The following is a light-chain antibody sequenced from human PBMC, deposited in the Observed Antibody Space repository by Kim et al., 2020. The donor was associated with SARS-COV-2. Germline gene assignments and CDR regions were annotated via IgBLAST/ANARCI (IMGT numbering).Light chain of an antibody. CDR3: TSRYTTCYHFV. J-gene: IGLJ1*01. CDR1: SLRDYY. CDR2: AKN. V-gene: IGLV3-19*01. Sequence: SSELTQDPAVSVALGQTVRITCQGDSLRDYYASWYQQKPGQAPILVMYAKNSRPSNLPDRFSGSSSGNTASFTIPGAQAEDEADYYFTSRYTTCYHFVFG.